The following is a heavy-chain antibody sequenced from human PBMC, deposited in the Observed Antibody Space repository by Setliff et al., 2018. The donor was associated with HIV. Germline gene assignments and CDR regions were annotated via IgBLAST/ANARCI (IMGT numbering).Heavy chain of an antibody. CDR1: GYSFTSYD. V-gene: IGHV1-8*02. Sequence: ASVKVSCKASGYSFTSYDINWVRQATGQGLEWMGWMNPNSGNTGYAQKFQGRVTMTRNTSISTAYMELSSLRSDDTAVYYCVSRSRHMVRGYYFGYWGQGALVTVSS. CDR2: MNPNSGNT. D-gene: IGHD3-10*01. CDR3: VSRSRHMVRGYYFGY. J-gene: IGHJ4*02.